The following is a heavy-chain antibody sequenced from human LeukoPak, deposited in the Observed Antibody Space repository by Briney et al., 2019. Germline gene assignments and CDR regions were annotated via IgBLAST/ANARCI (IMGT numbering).Heavy chain of an antibody. Sequence: ASVKVSCKASGYTFTGYYMHWVRQAPGQGLEWMGWINPNSGGTNYAQKFQGRVTMTRDTSISTAYMELSRLRSDDTAVYYCARDQDSSGYYLDYWGRGTLVTVSS. J-gene: IGHJ4*02. D-gene: IGHD3-22*01. CDR2: INPNSGGT. V-gene: IGHV1-2*02. CDR3: ARDQDSSGYYLDY. CDR1: GYTFTGYY.